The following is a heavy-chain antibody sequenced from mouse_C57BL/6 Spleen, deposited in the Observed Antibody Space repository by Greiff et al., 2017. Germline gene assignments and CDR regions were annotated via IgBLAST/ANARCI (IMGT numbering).Heavy chain of an antibody. V-gene: IGHV5-12*01. J-gene: IGHJ1*03. CDR3: ARAYYSNYAYFDV. Sequence: EVQGVESGGGLVQPGGSLKLSCAASGFTFSDYYMYWVRQTPEKRLEWVAYISNGGGSTYYPDTIKGRFTMSRANAKNTLYLQMSRLKSEDTAMYYCARAYYSNYAYFDVWGTGTTVTVSS. CDR1: GFTFSDYY. D-gene: IGHD2-5*01. CDR2: ISNGGGST.